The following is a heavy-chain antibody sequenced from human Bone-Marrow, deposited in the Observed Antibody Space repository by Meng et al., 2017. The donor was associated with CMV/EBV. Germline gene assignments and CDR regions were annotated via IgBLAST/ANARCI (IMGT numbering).Heavy chain of an antibody. V-gene: IGHV1-18*01. Sequence: ASVKVSCKASGYTVTSYGISWVRQAPGQGLEWMGWISAYNGNTNYAQKLQGRVTMTTDTSTSTAYMELRSLRSDDTAVYYCARWEALGYCSSTSCQPIWGQGTMVTVSS. CDR3: ARWEALGYCSSTSCQPI. D-gene: IGHD2-2*01. CDR1: GYTVTSYG. CDR2: ISAYNGNT. J-gene: IGHJ3*02.